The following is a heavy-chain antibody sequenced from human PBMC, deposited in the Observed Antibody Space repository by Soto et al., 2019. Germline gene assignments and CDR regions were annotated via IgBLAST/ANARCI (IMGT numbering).Heavy chain of an antibody. V-gene: IGHV3-53*04. CDR2: IYSGGST. CDR1: GFTVSSNY. Sequence: PGGSLRLSCAASGFTVSSNYMSWVRQAPGKGLEWVSVIYSGGSTYYADSVKGRFTVSRHNSKNTLYLQMNSLRAEDTAVYYCARATRDSSSWGGYSYYYYYMDVWGKGTTVTVSS. J-gene: IGHJ6*03. CDR3: ARATRDSSSWGGYSYYYYYMDV. D-gene: IGHD6-13*01.